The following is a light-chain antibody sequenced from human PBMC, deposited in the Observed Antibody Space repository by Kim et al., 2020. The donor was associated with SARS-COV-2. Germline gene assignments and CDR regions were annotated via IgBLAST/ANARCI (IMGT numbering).Light chain of an antibody. J-gene: IGKJ4*01. CDR2: GAS. CDR3: QQYNNWPQLS. Sequence: EIVMTQSPATLSVSPGERATLSCRASQSVNRNLAWYQQKPGQAPRLLIYGASTRATGIPVRFSGSGSGTEFTLTISSLQSEDFAVYYWQQYNNWPQLSFGGGTKVDIK. V-gene: IGKV3-15*01. CDR1: QSVNRN.